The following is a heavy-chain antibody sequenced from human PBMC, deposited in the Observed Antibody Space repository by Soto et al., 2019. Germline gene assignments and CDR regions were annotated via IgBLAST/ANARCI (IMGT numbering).Heavy chain of an antibody. D-gene: IGHD7-27*01. Sequence: GGSLRLSCAASGFSFSISPMHWVRQAPGKGPEWVALISYDGTNKFYADSVKGRFTISRDNSKSTLYLQVDSLRPEDAAVYYCARDPKTSGGQHWAFNYFDSWGQGTLGTVSS. V-gene: IGHV3-30-3*01. CDR1: GFSFSISP. J-gene: IGHJ4*02. CDR3: ARDPKTSGGQHWAFNYFDS. CDR2: ISYDGTNK.